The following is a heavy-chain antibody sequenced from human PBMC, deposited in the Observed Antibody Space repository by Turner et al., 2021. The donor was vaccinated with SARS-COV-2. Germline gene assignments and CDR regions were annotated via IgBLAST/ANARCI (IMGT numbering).Heavy chain of an antibody. CDR3: AKVSPNRGLRPYYYYYGMDV. CDR2: ISYDGSNK. Sequence: QVQLVESGGGVVQPRRSLRLYCASSGFTSRSYGMHWVRQAPGKWVEWVAVISYDGSNKYYADSVKGRFTISRDNSKNTLYLQMNSLRAEDTAVYYCAKVSPNRGLRPYYYYYGMDVWGQGTTVTVSS. V-gene: IGHV3-30*18. J-gene: IGHJ6*02. D-gene: IGHD5-12*01. CDR1: GFTSRSYG.